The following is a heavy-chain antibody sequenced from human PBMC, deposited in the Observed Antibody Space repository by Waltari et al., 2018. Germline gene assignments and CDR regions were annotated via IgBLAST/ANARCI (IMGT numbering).Heavy chain of an antibody. CDR1: GFTFSSYE. V-gene: IGHV3-48*03. Sequence: EVQLVESGGGLVQPGGSLRLSCAASGFTFSSYEMNWVRQAPGKGLEWVSYISSSGSTIYYADSVKGRFTISRDNAKNSLYLQMNSLRAEDTAVYYCARRQRSRRSCSGGSCDYWGQGTLVTVSS. D-gene: IGHD2-15*01. CDR2: ISSSGSTI. J-gene: IGHJ4*02. CDR3: ARRQRSRRSCSGGSCDY.